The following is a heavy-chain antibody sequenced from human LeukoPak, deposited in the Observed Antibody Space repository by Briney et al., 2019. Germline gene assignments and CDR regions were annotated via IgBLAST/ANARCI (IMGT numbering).Heavy chain of an antibody. J-gene: IGHJ4*02. CDR3: ARATGTDRYFDY. CDR1: GFTFSSYS. Sequence: PGGSLRLSCAASGFTFSSYSMNWVRQAPGKGLEWVSSISSSSSYIYYADSVKGRFTISRDNAKNSLYLQMNSLRAEDTAVYYCARATGTDRYFDYWGQGTLVTVSS. CDR2: ISSSSSYI. V-gene: IGHV3-21*01. D-gene: IGHD1-1*01.